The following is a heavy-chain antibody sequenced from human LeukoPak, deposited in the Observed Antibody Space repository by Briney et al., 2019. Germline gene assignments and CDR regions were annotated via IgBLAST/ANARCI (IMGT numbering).Heavy chain of an antibody. Sequence: SETLSLTCTVSGGSVSSGSYYWSWIRQPPGKGLEWIGYIYYSGSTNHNPSLKSRVTISVDTSKNQFSLKLSSVTAADTAVYYCAREDCSSTSCYGFDYWGQGTLVTVSS. J-gene: IGHJ4*02. CDR2: IYYSGST. D-gene: IGHD2-2*01. CDR1: GGSVSSGSYY. V-gene: IGHV4-61*01. CDR3: AREDCSSTSCYGFDY.